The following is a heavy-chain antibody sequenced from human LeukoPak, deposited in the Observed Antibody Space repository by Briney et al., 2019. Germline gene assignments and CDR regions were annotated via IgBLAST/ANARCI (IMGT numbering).Heavy chain of an antibody. CDR3: VRGASSIAALNPFWYFDL. D-gene: IGHD6-6*01. CDR2: INPNSGGT. CDR1: GYTFSDYY. Sequence: ASVKVSCKASGYTFSDYYMHWVRQAPGQGLEWMGWINPNSGGTNYAQKFQGRVTMTRDMSISTAYMEVSSLRSEDTAVFYCVRGASSIAALNPFWYFDLWGRGTLVTVSS. V-gene: IGHV1-2*02. J-gene: IGHJ2*01.